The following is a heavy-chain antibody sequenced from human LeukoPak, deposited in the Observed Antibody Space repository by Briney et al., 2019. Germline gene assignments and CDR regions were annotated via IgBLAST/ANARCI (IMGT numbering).Heavy chain of an antibody. V-gene: IGHV3-7*03. CDR1: GFTFGDYA. Sequence: GGSLRLSCTASGFTFGDYAMSWFRQAPGKGLEWVANIKQDGSDKYYLTSVRGRFTISRDNAKNSLFLQMNSLRVEDTAVYYCARGGGHLDCWGQGTLVTVSS. CDR3: ARGGGHLDC. CDR2: IKQDGSDK. D-gene: IGHD4-23*01. J-gene: IGHJ4*02.